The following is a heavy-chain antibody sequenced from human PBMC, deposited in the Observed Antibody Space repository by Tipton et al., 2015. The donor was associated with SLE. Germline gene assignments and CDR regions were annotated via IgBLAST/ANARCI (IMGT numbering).Heavy chain of an antibody. J-gene: IGHJ4*02. D-gene: IGHD6-13*01. CDR2: INQSGST. Sequence: TLSLTCAVYGGSFSGHYCSWVRQPPGKGLEWIGEINQSGSTNYNPSLKSRLIMSVDASKNQFSLKLSSVTAADAAIYYCAGAVGTAAGLRGYWGQGTLVTVSS. V-gene: IGHV4-34*01. CDR3: AGAVGTAAGLRGY. CDR1: GGSFSGHY.